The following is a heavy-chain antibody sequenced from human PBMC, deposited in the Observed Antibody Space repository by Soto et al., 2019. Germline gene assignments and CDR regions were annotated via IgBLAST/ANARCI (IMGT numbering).Heavy chain of an antibody. J-gene: IGHJ3*02. V-gene: IGHV3-74*01. Sequence: EVQLVESGGGLVQPGGSLNFSGLASGFDFNIYWIPGIRQAQGEGRGWVSRIGSEGSDTSYAEFVKGRFTISRDNAKNVLYLQMNSLRAEDTALYYCARDFGEAGATAVYDIWGQGTMVTVSS. CDR1: GFDFNIYW. D-gene: IGHD6-25*01. CDR3: ARDFGEAGATAVYDI. CDR2: IGSEGSDT.